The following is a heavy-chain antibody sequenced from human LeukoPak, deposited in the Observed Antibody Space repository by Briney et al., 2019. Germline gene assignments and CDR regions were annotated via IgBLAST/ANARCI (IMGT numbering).Heavy chain of an antibody. V-gene: IGHV1-69*13. D-gene: IGHD5-24*01. Sequence: GASVKVSCKASGGTFSSYAISWVRQAPGQGLEWMGGIIPIFGTANYAQKFQGRVTITADESTSTTYMELSSLRSEDTAVYYCARDLRERDFDYWGQGTLVTVSS. CDR3: ARDLRERDFDY. CDR2: IIPIFGTA. J-gene: IGHJ4*02. CDR1: GGTFSSYA.